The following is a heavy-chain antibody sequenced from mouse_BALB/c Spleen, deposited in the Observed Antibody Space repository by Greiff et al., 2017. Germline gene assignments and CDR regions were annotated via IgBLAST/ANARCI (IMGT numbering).Heavy chain of an antibody. J-gene: IGHJ2*01. V-gene: IGHV1S16*01. CDR1: GYTFTDYY. CDR2: INPSNGGT. CDR3: TRRDYGYFDY. D-gene: IGHD1-1*01. Sequence: VKLQESGPVLVKPGASVKMSCKASGYTFTDYYMYWVKQRPGQGLEWIGEINPSNGGTNFNEKFKSKATLTVDKSSSTAYMQLSSLTSEDSAVYYGTRRDYGYFDYWGQGTTLTVSS.